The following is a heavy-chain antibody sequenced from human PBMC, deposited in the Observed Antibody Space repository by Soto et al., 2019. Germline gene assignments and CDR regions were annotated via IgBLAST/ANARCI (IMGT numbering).Heavy chain of an antibody. V-gene: IGHV1-69*01. Sequence: QVQLVQSGAEVKKPGSSVKVSCKASGGTFSSYAISWVRQAPGQGLEWMGGIIPIFGTANYAQKFQGRVTITADESTSTAYMELSSQRSEDTAVYYCARRIAAAPNPYYYYGMDVWGQGTTVTVSS. J-gene: IGHJ6*02. CDR3: ARRIAAAPNPYYYYGMDV. D-gene: IGHD6-13*01. CDR2: IIPIFGTA. CDR1: GGTFSSYA.